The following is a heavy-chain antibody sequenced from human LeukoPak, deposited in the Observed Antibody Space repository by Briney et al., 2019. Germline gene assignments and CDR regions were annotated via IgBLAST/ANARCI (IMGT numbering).Heavy chain of an antibody. CDR1: GGSFSGYY. V-gene: IGHV4-34*01. Sequence: KPSETLSLTCAVYGGSFSGYYWSWIRQPPGKGLERIGEINHSGSTNYNPSLKSRVTISVDTSKNQFSLKLSSVTAADTAVYYCARGYVRILRYFDWLSWAFDYWGQGTLVTVSS. CDR3: ARGYVRILRYFDWLSWAFDY. D-gene: IGHD3-9*01. J-gene: IGHJ4*02. CDR2: INHSGST.